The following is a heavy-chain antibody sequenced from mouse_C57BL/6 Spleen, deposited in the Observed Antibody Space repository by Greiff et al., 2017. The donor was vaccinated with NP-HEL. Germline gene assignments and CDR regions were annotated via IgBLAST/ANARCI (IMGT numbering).Heavy chain of an antibody. CDR3: ARHEGNVYDDYFYYAMDY. V-gene: IGHV1-62-2*01. CDR2: FYPGSGSI. J-gene: IGHJ4*01. Sequence: QVQLQQSGAELVKPGASVKLSCKASGYTFTEYTIHWVKQRSGQGLEWIGWFYPGSGSIKYNEKFKDKATLTADKSSSTVYMELSRLTSEDTAVYFCARHEGNVYDDYFYYAMDYWGQGTSVTVSS. CDR1: GYTFTEYT. D-gene: IGHD2-13*01.